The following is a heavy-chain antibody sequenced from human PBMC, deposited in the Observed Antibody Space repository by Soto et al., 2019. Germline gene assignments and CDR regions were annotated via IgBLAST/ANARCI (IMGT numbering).Heavy chain of an antibody. D-gene: IGHD3-22*01. V-gene: IGHV3-74*01. CDR1: GFTFSSYW. CDR3: ARVGNYYDSSGYPFYGYFDY. J-gene: IGHJ4*02. CDR2: INSDGTST. Sequence: VQLVESGGGLVQPGGSLRLSCAASGFTFSSYWMHWVRQAPGRGLMWVSRINSDGTSTNYADSVKGRFTISRDNAKNTLYLQMNSLSAEDTAVYYCARVGNYYDSSGYPFYGYFDYWGQGTLVTVSS.